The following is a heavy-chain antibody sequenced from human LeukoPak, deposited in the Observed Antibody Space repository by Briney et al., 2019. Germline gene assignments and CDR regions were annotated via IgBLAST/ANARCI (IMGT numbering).Heavy chain of an antibody. V-gene: IGHV1-2*02. CDR3: ARMSAYYYDISGCFDY. Sequence: ASVKVSCKASAYTFTGYYRHWVRQAPGQGLEWMGWINPNSGGTNYAQKFQGRVTMTRDTSISTAYMELSRLRSDDTAVYYCARMSAYYYDISGCFDYWGQGTLVTVSS. D-gene: IGHD3-22*01. CDR2: INPNSGGT. J-gene: IGHJ4*02. CDR1: AYTFTGYY.